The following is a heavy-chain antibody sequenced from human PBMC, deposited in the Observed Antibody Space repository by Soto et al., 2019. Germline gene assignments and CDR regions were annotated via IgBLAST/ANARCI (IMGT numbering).Heavy chain of an antibody. D-gene: IGHD2-15*01. J-gene: IGHJ3*02. CDR3: ARDIVVVVAATTGDAFDI. CDR2: ISAYNGNT. V-gene: IGHV1-18*01. CDR1: GYTFTSYG. Sequence: GASVKVSCKASGYTFTSYGISWVRQAPGQGLEWMGWISAYNGNTNYAQKLQGRVTMTTDTSTSTAYMELRSLRSDDTAVYYCARDIVVVVAATTGDAFDIWGQGTMVTVSS.